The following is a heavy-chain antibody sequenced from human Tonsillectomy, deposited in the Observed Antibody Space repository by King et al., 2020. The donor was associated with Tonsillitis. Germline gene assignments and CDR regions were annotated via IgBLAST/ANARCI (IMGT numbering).Heavy chain of an antibody. V-gene: IGHV3-66*01. CDR2: MYSGGST. J-gene: IGHJ6*03. CDR1: GFTVSSNY. Sequence: VQLVESGGGLVQPGGSLRLSWAASGFTVSSNYMSWVRQAPGKGLEWVAVMYSGGSTYYADSVKGRFTISRDNSKNTLYLQMNSLRAEDTAVYYCARGGPPSTGYYMDVWGKGTTVTVSS. CDR3: ARGGPPSTGYYMDV. D-gene: IGHD2-8*02.